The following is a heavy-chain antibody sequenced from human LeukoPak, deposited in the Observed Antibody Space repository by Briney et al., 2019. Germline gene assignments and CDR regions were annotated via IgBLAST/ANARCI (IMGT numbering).Heavy chain of an antibody. CDR1: GFTFSNYW. CDR3: ARVSSGSYFGYYYYMDV. V-gene: IGHV3-74*01. D-gene: IGHD1-26*01. Sequence: PGGSLRLSCAASGFTFSNYWMHWVRQAPGKGLVWVSRINSEGSSTSYADSVKGRFTISSDNAKNTLYLQMNSLRAEDTAVYYCARVSSGSYFGYYYYMDVWGKGTTVTVSS. CDR2: INSEGSST. J-gene: IGHJ6*03.